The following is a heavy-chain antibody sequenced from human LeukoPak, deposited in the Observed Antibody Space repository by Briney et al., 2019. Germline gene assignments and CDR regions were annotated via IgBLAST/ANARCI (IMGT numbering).Heavy chain of an antibody. D-gene: IGHD3-22*01. CDR3: VRGHYYDSSGSSY. V-gene: IGHV1-3*01. Sequence: KFQGRVTITRDTSASTAYMELSSLRSEDTAVYYCVRGHYYDSSGSSYWGQGTLVTVSS. J-gene: IGHJ4*02.